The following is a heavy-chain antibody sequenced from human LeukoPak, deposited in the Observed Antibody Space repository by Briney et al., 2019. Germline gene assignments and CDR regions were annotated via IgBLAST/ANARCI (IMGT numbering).Heavy chain of an antibody. J-gene: IGHJ4*02. CDR3: ARDSCSSTSCHFDY. D-gene: IGHD2-2*01. CDR2: IIPIFGTA. CDR1: GGTFSSYA. V-gene: IGHV1-69*13. Sequence: SVTVSFTASGGTFSSYAISWVRQAPGQGLEWMGGIIPIFGTANYAQKFQGRVTITADESTSTAYMELSSLRSEDTAVYYCARDSCSSTSCHFDYWGQGTLVTVSS.